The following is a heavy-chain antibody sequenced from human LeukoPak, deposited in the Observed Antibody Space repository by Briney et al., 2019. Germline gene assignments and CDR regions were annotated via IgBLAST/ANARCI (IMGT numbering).Heavy chain of an antibody. CDR2: ISYDGSNK. D-gene: IGHD4-17*01. CDR1: GFTFSSYA. V-gene: IGHV3-30-3*01. J-gene: IGHJ5*02. Sequence: GGSLRLSRAASGFTFSSYAMHWVCQAPGKGLEWVAVISYDGSNKYYADSVKGRFTISRDNSKNTLYLQMNSLRAEDTAVYYCARDLCTVTTCDNWFDPWGQGTLVTVSS. CDR3: ARDLCTVTTCDNWFDP.